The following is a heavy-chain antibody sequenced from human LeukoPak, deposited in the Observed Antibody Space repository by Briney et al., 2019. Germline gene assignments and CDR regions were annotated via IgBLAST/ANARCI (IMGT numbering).Heavy chain of an antibody. CDR2: TFNGGSP. Sequence: SETLSLTCNVSGASTSDNNFYRNWIRQPAGESLEWIGRTFNGGSPNYNPSLMSRVTISMDTSTNQFSLKLNSVTAADTAIYYCARGVVSPRFFDYMDVWGKGTPVTVSS. CDR1: GASTSDNNFY. J-gene: IGHJ6*03. CDR3: ARGVVSPRFFDYMDV. V-gene: IGHV4-61*02. D-gene: IGHD2-2*01.